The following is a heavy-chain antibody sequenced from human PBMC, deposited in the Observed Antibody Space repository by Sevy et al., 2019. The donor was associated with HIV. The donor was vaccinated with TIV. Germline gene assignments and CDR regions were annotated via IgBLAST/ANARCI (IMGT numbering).Heavy chain of an antibody. Sequence: GGSLRLSCEASGFTFDEYTMHWVRQPPGKGLEWVSLISWDGRGAFYEESVRGRFTISRDNKKKSVFLQMNSLRTEDTAFYYWARDSVGFLALNGEGFDWGQGTLVTVSS. D-gene: IGHD7-27*01. CDR2: ISWDGRGA. CDR3: ARDSVGFLALNGEGFD. V-gene: IGHV3-43*01. CDR1: GFTFDEYT. J-gene: IGHJ4*02.